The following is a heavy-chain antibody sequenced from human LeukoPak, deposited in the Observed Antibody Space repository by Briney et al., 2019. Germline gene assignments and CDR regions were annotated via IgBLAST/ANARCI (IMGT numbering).Heavy chain of an antibody. Sequence: SETLSLTCTVSGGSISSYYWGWIRQPPGKGLEWIGSIYYSGSTYYNPSLKSRVTISVDTSKNQFSLKLSSVTAADTAVYYCARQYRGSYYVGTFDYWGQGTLVTVSS. D-gene: IGHD1-26*01. J-gene: IGHJ4*02. CDR2: IYYSGST. CDR1: GGSISSYY. V-gene: IGHV4-39*01. CDR3: ARQYRGSYYVGTFDY.